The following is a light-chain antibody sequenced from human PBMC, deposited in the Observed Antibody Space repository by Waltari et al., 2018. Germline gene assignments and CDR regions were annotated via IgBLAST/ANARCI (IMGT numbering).Light chain of an antibody. CDR1: QSVLYSSNNKNY. Sequence: DIVMTQFPDSLAVSLGERATINGKSSQSVLYSSNNKNYLAWYQQKPGQPPKLLIYWASTRESGVPDRFSGSGSGTDVTLTISSLQAEDVAVYYCQQYYSTPYTFGQGTKLEIK. V-gene: IGKV4-1*01. CDR3: QQYYSTPYT. CDR2: WAS. J-gene: IGKJ2*01.